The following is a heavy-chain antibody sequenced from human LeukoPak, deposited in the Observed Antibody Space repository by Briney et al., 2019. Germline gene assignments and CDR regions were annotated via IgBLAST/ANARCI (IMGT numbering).Heavy chain of an antibody. CDR1: GFSISTYD. J-gene: IGHJ4*02. V-gene: IGHV3-74*01. CDR3: ARVAGGSSPYYFDY. Sequence: GGALRLSCVASGFSISTYDMFWVRQPTGKGLEWVSRINSDGSSTSYADSVKGRFTISRDNAKNTLYLQMNSLRAEDTAVYYCARVAGGSSPYYFDYWGRGTLVTVSS. CDR2: INSDGSST. D-gene: IGHD6-13*01.